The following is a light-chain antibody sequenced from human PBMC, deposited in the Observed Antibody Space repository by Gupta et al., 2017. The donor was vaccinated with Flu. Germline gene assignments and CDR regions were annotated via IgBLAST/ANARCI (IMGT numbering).Light chain of an antibody. CDR2: EVT. CDR3: SSYTFSATRWV. CDR1: SSDIGGYNY. J-gene: IGLJ3*02. V-gene: IGLV2-14*01. Sequence: ITVSCTGTSSDIGGYNYVSRYQQKSGEAPKLLLYEVTKRPSGVSDRFSGSKSDNTASLTISGLQAEDEATYHCSSYTFSATRWVFGGGTTVTVL.